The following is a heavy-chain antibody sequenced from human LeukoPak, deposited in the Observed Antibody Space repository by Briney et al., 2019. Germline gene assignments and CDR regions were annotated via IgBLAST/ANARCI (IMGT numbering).Heavy chain of an antibody. V-gene: IGHV4-59*08. CDR3: ASTRRAAVAGRFDS. Sequence: SETLSLTCTVSGASMSSNYWNWIRQPPGKGLEWIGYIYYSGNTNSSPALGSRVTMSLDASKNQFSLKVNSGTAADTAIYYCASTRRAAVAGRFDSWGQGTLVTVSS. CDR2: IYYSGNT. CDR1: GASMSSNY. D-gene: IGHD6-19*01. J-gene: IGHJ4*02.